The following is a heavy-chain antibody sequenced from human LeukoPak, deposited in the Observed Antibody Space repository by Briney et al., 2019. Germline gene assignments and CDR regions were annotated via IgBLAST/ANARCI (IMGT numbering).Heavy chain of an antibody. CDR1: GFTVSGNY. J-gene: IGHJ4*02. D-gene: IGHD2-21*02. CDR2: IYSGGST. V-gene: IGHV3-53*01. Sequence: GGSLRLSCAASGFTVSGNYMSWVRQAPGEGLEWVSVIYSGGSTYYADSVKGRFTISRDHSKNTLYLQMNSLRAEDTAVYYCARDNEEYCGGDCFFDYWGQGTLVTVSS. CDR3: ARDNEEYCGGDCFFDY.